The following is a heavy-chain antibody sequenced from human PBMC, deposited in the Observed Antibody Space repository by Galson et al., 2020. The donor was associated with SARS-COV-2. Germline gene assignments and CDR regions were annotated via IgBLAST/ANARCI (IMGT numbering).Heavy chain of an antibody. J-gene: IGHJ5*02. D-gene: IGHD6-13*01. CDR2: ISWNSGSI. CDR3: AKGPNAIIAAAGVWFDP. Sequence: SLKISCAASGFTFDDYAMHWVRQAPGKGLEWVSGISWNSGSIGYADSVKGRFTISRDNAKNSLYLQMNSLRAADTALYYCAKGPNAIIAAAGVWFDPWGQGTLVTVSS. V-gene: IGHV3-9*01. CDR1: GFTFDDYA.